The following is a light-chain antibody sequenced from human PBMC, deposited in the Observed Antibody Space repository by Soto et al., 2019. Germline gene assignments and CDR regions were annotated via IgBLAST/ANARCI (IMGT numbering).Light chain of an antibody. CDR3: QHYNSYSEA. V-gene: IGKV1-5*03. J-gene: IGKJ1*01. CDR1: QTISSW. CDR2: KAS. Sequence: LPITQSPSTLSGSVGDRVTITCRASQTISSWLAWYQQKPGKAPKLLIYKASTLKSGVPSRFSGSGSGTEFTLTISSLQPDDFATYYCQHYNSYSEAFGQGTKVDI.